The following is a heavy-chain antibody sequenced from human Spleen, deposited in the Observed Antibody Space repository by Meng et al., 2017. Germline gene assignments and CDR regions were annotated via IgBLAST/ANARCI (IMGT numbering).Heavy chain of an antibody. CDR3: VKHSSDWSLDS. CDR2: IHPSGHP. J-gene: IGHJ4*02. V-gene: IGHV1-18*01. Sequence: QVSLVQSGAEAKKPGASVQVSCKSSDYTFTGYGVSWVRQAPGQGLEWMGWIHPSGHPTYAQKFQGRVTMTIDTSTTTASMELRSLRSDDSALYYCVKHSSDWSLDSWGQGTLVTVSS. D-gene: IGHD6-19*01. CDR1: DYTFTGYG.